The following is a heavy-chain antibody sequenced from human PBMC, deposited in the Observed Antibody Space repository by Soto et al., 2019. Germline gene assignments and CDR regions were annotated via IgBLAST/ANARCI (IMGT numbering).Heavy chain of an antibody. J-gene: IGHJ4*02. CDR1: VGTFSSYR. CDR2: IVTIYRTA. CDR3: VRDSGAKSGSS. Sequence: SVKVSCKASVGTFSSYRNNWVRQAPGQGLEWVGGIVTIYRTAVDAQKFQGRVTITADESARTSYMVLRSLKTQDTAVYDCVRDSGAKSGSSWGQGALVTVST. V-gene: IGHV1-69*13. D-gene: IGHD6-13*01.